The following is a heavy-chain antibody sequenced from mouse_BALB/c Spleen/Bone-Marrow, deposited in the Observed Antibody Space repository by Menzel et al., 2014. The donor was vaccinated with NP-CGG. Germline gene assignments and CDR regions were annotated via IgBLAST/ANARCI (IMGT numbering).Heavy chain of an antibody. CDR3: ARPDYYGYLNY. D-gene: IGHD1-1*01. CDR2: INPDSRTI. V-gene: IGHV4-1*02. CDR1: GFDFSRYW. Sequence: EVQVVESGGGLVQPGGSLKLSCAASGFDFSRYWMGWVRQAPGKGLEWIGEINPDSRTINYSPSLKDKFIISRDNAKNTLYLRLNKVRSEDTALYYCARPDYYGYLNYWGQGTTLTVSS. J-gene: IGHJ2*01.